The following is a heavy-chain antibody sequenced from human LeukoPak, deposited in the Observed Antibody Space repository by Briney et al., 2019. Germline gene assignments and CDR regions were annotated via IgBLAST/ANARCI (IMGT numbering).Heavy chain of an antibody. Sequence: PSETLSLTCAVYGGSFSGYYWSWIRQPPGKGLEWIGEINHSGSTNYNPSLKSRVTISVDTSKNQFSLKLSSVTAADTAVYYCARSDTAMVPYYFDYWGQGTLVTVSS. D-gene: IGHD5-18*01. CDR2: INHSGST. CDR3: ARSDTAMVPYYFDY. CDR1: GGSFSGYY. V-gene: IGHV4-34*01. J-gene: IGHJ4*02.